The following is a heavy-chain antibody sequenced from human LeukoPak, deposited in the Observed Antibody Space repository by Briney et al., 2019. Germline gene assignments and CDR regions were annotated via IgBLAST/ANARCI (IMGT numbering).Heavy chain of an antibody. J-gene: IGHJ6*03. CDR3: SRDRPTTYYYYHMDV. Sequence: SQTLSLTCTVSGGSISSGNYYWSWIRPPAGKGLEWIGRMSTSGTTNYHPSLKSRVTISVDTSSNQFSLKLSSVTAADTAVYYCSRDRPTTYYYYHMDVWGKGTTVTVSS. CDR1: GGSISSGNYY. V-gene: IGHV4-61*02. CDR2: MSTSGTT. D-gene: IGHD5-12*01.